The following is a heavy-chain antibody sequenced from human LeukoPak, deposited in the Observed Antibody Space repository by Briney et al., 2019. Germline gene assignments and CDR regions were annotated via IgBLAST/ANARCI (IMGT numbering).Heavy chain of an antibody. Sequence: GGSLRLSCAASGFTFSSSWMSWVRQAPGKGLEWVANIKQDGSEKYYVDSVKGRFTISRDNTKNSLYLQMDSLSAEDTAVYYCARISIAVAGADYWGQGTLATVSS. CDR1: GFTFSSSW. V-gene: IGHV3-7*01. CDR3: ARISIAVAGADY. J-gene: IGHJ4*02. D-gene: IGHD6-19*01. CDR2: IKQDGSEK.